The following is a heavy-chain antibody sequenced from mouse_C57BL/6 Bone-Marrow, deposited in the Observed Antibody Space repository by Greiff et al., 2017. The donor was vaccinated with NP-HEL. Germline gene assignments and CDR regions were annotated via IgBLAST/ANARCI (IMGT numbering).Heavy chain of an antibody. CDR3: ARGGVGTTVEVDY. CDR1: GYSFPSYY. D-gene: IGHD1-1*01. Sequence: VQLQQSGPELVKPGASVKISCKASGYSFPSYYIHWVKQRPGQGLEWIGWIYPGSGNTKYNEKFKGKATLTADTSSSTAYMQLSSLTSEDSAVYYCARGGVGTTVEVDYWGQGTTLTVSS. J-gene: IGHJ2*01. V-gene: IGHV1-66*01. CDR2: IYPGSGNT.